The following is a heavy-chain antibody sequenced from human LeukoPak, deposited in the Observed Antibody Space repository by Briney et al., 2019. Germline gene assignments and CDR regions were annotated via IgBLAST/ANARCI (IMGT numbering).Heavy chain of an antibody. Sequence: PGRSLRLSCAASGFTFSSYGMHWVRQAPGKGLEWVAVIWYDGSNKYYADSVKGRFTISRDNSKNTLYLQMNSLRAEDTAVYYCAREEYSSSWQYWGQGTLVTVSS. CDR1: GFTFSSYG. D-gene: IGHD6-13*01. CDR2: IWYDGSNK. CDR3: AREEYSSSWQY. J-gene: IGHJ4*02. V-gene: IGHV3-33*01.